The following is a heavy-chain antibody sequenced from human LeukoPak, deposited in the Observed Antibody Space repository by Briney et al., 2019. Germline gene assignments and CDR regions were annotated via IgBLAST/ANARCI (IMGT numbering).Heavy chain of an antibody. D-gene: IGHD3-9*01. CDR1: GYSISSGYY. J-gene: IGHJ4*02. V-gene: IGHV4-38-2*02. CDR3: ARASINYDILTGPPPLFDY. Sequence: SETLSLTCTVSGYSISSGYYWGWTRQPPGKGLEWIGSIYHSGSTYYNPSLKSRVTISVDTSKNQFSLKLSSVTAADTAVYYLARASINYDILTGPPPLFDYWGQGTLVTVSS. CDR2: IYHSGST.